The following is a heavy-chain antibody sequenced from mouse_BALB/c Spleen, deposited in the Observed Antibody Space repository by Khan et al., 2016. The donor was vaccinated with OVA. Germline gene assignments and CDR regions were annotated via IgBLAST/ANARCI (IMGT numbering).Heavy chain of an antibody. V-gene: IGHV5-9*03. CDR1: GFTFSSYT. Sequence: EVELVESGRGLVKPGGSLKLSCAASGFTFSSYTMSWVRQTPEKRLEWVGTISSGGDNTYYAASVKGRFTITRDNAKNNLYLQMSSLRNEDTALYYCGRSNCGSFAHWGQGTLVTVSA. CDR2: ISSGGDNT. J-gene: IGHJ3*01. D-gene: IGHD4-1*01. CDR3: GRSNCGSFAH.